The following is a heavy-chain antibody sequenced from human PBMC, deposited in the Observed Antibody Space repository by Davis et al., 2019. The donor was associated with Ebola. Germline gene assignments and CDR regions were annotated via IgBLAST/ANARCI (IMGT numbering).Heavy chain of an antibody. CDR1: GYSFTSYG. D-gene: IGHD5-12*01. J-gene: IGHJ4*02. V-gene: IGHV1-18*04. CDR3: ARTSYGGYGPLDY. CDR2: ISAYNGNT. Sequence: GESLKISCKGSGYSFTSYGISWVRQAPGQGLEWMGWISAYNGNTNYAQKLQGRVTMTTDTSTSTAYMELRSLRSDDTAVYYCARTSYGGYGPLDYWGQGTLVTVSS.